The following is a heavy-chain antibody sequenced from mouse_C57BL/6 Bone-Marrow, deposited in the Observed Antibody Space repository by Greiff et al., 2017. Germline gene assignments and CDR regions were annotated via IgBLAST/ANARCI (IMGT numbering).Heavy chain of an antibody. J-gene: IGHJ4*01. CDR2: IHPNSGST. CDR1: GYTFTSYW. CDR3: ARYGYDDAMDY. D-gene: IGHD2-2*01. Sequence: VKLQQPGAELVKPGASVKLSCKASGYTFTSYWMHWVKQRPGQGLEWIGMIHPNSGSTNYNEKFKSKATLTVDKSSSTAYMQLSSLTSEDSAVYYCARYGYDDAMDYWGQGTSVTVSS. V-gene: IGHV1-64*01.